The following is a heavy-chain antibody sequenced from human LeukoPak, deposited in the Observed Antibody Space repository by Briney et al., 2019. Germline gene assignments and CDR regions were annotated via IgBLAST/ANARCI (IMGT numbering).Heavy chain of an antibody. D-gene: IGHD6-19*01. Sequence: SETLSLTCTVSGASISTYYWSWIRQPPGKGLEWIGYIYSSGNTNYNPSLKGRVTISVDTSKNQLSLKLSSVTAADTAMYYCARDPQGWVRFDSWGQGILVTVSS. J-gene: IGHJ4*02. CDR2: IYSSGNT. V-gene: IGHV4-59*01. CDR1: GASISTYY. CDR3: ARDPQGWVRFDS.